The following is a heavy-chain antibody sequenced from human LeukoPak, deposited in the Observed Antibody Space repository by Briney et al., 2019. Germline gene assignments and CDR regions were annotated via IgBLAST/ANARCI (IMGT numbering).Heavy chain of an antibody. CDR2: IKQDGSQK. J-gene: IGHJ1*01. CDR3: ARAPSEIGGYYPEYFRH. V-gene: IGHV3-7*01. Sequence: GGSLRLSCAASGFTFTNYWMNWVRQAPGKGLEWVAAIKQDGSQKHYVASVKGRFTISRDNAKNTVSLQMNSLRAEDTGVYFCARAPSEIGGYYPEYFRHWGQGTLVTVSS. CDR1: GFTFTNYW. D-gene: IGHD3-22*01.